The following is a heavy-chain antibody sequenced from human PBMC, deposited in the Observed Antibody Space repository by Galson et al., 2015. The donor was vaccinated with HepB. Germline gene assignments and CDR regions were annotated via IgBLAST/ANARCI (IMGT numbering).Heavy chain of an antibody. D-gene: IGHD3-10*01. J-gene: IGHJ3*02. CDR2: ISFDGFNK. CDR1: GFTFSSYG. CDR3: ARGRMVRGLSLRYDAVDI. Sequence: SLRLSCAASGFTFSSYGMHWVRQAPGKGLEWVAVISFDGFNKYYADSVKGRFTISRDNSKNTLYLQMNSLSAEDTAVYYCARGRMVRGLSLRYDAVDIWGQGTMVTVSS. V-gene: IGHV3-30*03.